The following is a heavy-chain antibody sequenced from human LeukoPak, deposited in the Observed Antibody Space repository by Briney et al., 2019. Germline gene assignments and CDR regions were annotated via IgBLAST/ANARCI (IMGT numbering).Heavy chain of an antibody. Sequence: PGGSLRLFCAASGFTFSSYEMNWVRQVPGKGLEWISYISSSGSTIYFADSVKGRFTISRDNAKNSLYLQMNSLRAEDTAVYYCARPSRPYRSSEYFQHWGQGTLVIVSS. D-gene: IGHD6-13*01. CDR2: ISSSGSTI. CDR1: GFTFSSYE. J-gene: IGHJ1*01. V-gene: IGHV3-48*03. CDR3: ARPSRPYRSSEYFQH.